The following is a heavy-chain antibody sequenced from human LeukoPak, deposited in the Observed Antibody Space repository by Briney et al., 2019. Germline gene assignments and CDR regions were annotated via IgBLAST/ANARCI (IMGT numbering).Heavy chain of an antibody. CDR2: ISGDGTKT. CDR3: ARGNSYYDSSGAFDY. V-gene: IGHV3-74*01. CDR1: GFTFSDYW. Sequence: GGSLRLSCAASGFTFSDYWMHWVRQVPGEGLVWVSRISGDGTKTAYAGSVKGRFTISRDNARNTLYLQMNSLRAEDTAVYYCARGNSYYDSSGAFDYWGQGTLVTVSS. J-gene: IGHJ4*02. D-gene: IGHD3-22*01.